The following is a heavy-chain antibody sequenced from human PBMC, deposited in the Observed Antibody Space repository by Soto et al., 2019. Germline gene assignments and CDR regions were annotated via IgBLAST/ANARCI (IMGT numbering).Heavy chain of an antibody. Sequence: SETLSLTCTVSGGSISSYYWSWIRQPPGKGLEWIGYIYYSGSTNYNPSLKSRVTISVDTSKNQFSLKLSSVTAADTAVYYCAREEGYDGSYSYWGQGNLVTVSS. D-gene: IGHD3-22*01. J-gene: IGHJ4*02. CDR1: GGSISSYY. V-gene: IGHV4-59*01. CDR3: AREEGYDGSYSY. CDR2: IYYSGST.